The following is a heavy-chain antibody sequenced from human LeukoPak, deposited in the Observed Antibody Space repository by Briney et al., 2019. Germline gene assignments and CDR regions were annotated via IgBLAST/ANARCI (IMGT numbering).Heavy chain of an antibody. D-gene: IGHD7-27*01. Sequence: SETLSLTCTVSGGSVSSSSCYWGWLRQPPGKGLEWIGSISYSGTNYNNPSLKSRVSISIDTSKNQFSVKLTSVTAADTAMYYCASLGTLRSWGQGTLVTVSS. CDR1: GGSVSSSSCY. J-gene: IGHJ5*02. V-gene: IGHV4-39*01. CDR3: ASLGTLRS. CDR2: ISYSGTN.